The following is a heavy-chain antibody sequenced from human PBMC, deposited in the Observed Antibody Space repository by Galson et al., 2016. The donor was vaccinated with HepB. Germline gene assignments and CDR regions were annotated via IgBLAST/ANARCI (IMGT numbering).Heavy chain of an antibody. J-gene: IGHJ3*02. V-gene: IGHV4-31*11. CDR1: GDSVTRGSYY. D-gene: IGHD4-17*01. Sequence: TLSLTCGVSGDSVTRGSYYWSWIRQHPRKGLEWIANLYYGGTTHYNPSLKSRLTMSVDTSKNQLSLELTSVTAADTAVYYCARDLGGTVTVTAFNIWGQGTMVTVSS. CDR2: LYYGGTT. CDR3: ARDLGGTVTVTAFNI.